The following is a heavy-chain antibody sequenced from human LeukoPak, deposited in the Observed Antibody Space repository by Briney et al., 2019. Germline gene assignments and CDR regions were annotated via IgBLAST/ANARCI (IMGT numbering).Heavy chain of an antibody. J-gene: IGHJ4*02. CDR2: IHSSGGS. V-gene: IGHV4-4*09. D-gene: IGHD1-26*01. Sequence: SETLSLTCTVSGASISNYYWSWIRQTPEKGLEWVGHIHSSGGSSYYPSLKSRLTLSIHTSRNQISLTLPSATAADTAVYFCARLGSYHDVWGQGALVTVSS. CDR1: GASISNYY. CDR3: ARLGSYHDV.